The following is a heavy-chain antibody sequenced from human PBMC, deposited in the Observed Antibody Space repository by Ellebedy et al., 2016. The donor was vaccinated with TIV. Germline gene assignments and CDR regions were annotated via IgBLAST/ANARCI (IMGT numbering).Heavy chain of an antibody. CDR2: IYYRGTT. D-gene: IGHD6-19*01. V-gene: IGHV4-59*01. CDR1: GDPINNYY. Sequence: SETLSLTCAVSGDPINNYYWNWIRQPPGRGLEWIGYIYYRGTTDYNPSLKSRATILLETSKNQFSLKLSSLTTADTAVYYCARGHSSGRYVWFDPWGQGTLVTVSS. J-gene: IGHJ5*02. CDR3: ARGHSSGRYVWFDP.